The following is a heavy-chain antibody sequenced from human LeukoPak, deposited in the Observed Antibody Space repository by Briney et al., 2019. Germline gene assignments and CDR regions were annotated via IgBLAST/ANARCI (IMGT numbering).Heavy chain of an antibody. Sequence: GESLKSSCRSSGYSFTSYWIGWVRQMPGKGLEWLGIIYPGDSDTRYSPSFQGQVTISADKSISTAYLQWSSLKASDTAMYYCARHVRAVGVTECFDYWGQGTLVTVSS. CDR2: IYPGDSDT. CDR3: ARHVRAVGVTECFDY. J-gene: IGHJ4*02. CDR1: GYSFTSYW. V-gene: IGHV5-51*01. D-gene: IGHD2-15*01.